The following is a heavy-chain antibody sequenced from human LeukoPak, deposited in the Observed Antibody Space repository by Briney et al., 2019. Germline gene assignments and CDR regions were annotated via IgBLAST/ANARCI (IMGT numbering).Heavy chain of an antibody. CDR3: ATEAVSLVSSGYRNFDY. CDR1: GYTVTEVS. V-gene: IGHV1-24*01. CDR2: FDPEEGEI. D-gene: IGHD6-25*01. J-gene: IGHJ4*02. Sequence: ASVKVSCKGSGYTVTEVSMQWVRQAPGKGLEWMGGFDPEEGEIVYAQKFQGRITMTEDTSTDTAYMDLSSLRPEDTAIYYCATEAVSLVSSGYRNFDYWGQGTLVTVSS.